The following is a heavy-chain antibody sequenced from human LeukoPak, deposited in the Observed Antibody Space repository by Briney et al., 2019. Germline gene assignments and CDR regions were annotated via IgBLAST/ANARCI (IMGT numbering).Heavy chain of an antibody. J-gene: IGHJ6*02. CDR2: IIPIFGTA. CDR1: GGTFSSYA. Sequence: SVKVSCKASGGTFSSYAISWVRQAPGQGLEWMGGIIPIFGTANYAQKFQGRVTITADESTSTAYMELSSLRSEDTAVYYCARLRVDPYDILTGLSVDYYYGMDVWGQGTTVTVSS. CDR3: ARLRVDPYDILTGLSVDYYYGMDV. D-gene: IGHD3-9*01. V-gene: IGHV1-69*13.